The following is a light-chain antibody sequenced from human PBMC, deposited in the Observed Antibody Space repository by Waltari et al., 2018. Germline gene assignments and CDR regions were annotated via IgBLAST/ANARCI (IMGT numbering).Light chain of an antibody. CDR1: QTINYH. CDR2: AAS. V-gene: IGKV1-39*01. J-gene: IGKJ4*01. Sequence: IQMTQSPSSLSASVGDRLSITCRASQTINYHLNWYQQKPGKGPKLLIYAASSLETGVPSRFTGSGSGTDYTLTISGLQPEDFGTYYCQQSYTTPTGLTFGGGTKVEIK. CDR3: QQSYTTPTGLT.